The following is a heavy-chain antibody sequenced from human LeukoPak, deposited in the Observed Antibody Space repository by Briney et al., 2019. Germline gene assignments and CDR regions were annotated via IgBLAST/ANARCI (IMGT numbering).Heavy chain of an antibody. Sequence: SETLSLTCAVYGGSFSGYYWSWIRQPPGKGLEWIGEINHSGSTNYNPSLKSRVTISVDTSKNQFSLKLSSVTAADTAVYYCARHGWTMVRGVRAVWFDPWGQGTLVTVSS. J-gene: IGHJ5*02. CDR2: INHSGST. CDR1: GGSFSGYY. V-gene: IGHV4-34*01. D-gene: IGHD3-10*01. CDR3: ARHGWTMVRGVRAVWFDP.